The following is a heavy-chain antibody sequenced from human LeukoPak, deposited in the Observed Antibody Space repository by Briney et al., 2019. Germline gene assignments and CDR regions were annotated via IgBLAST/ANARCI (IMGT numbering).Heavy chain of an antibody. V-gene: IGHV3-23*01. CDR1: GFTFSSYA. CDR2: SSGSGGST. J-gene: IGHJ4*02. D-gene: IGHD5-18*01. CDR3: AKALRWDGYSYASDY. Sequence: PGGSLRLSCAASGFTFSSYAMSWVRQAPGKGLEWVSASSGSGGSTYYADSVKGRFTISRDNSKNTLYLQMNSLRAEDTAVYYCAKALRWDGYSYASDYWGQGTLVTVSS.